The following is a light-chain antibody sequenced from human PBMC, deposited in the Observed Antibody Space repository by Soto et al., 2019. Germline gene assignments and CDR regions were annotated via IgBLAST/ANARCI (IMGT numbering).Light chain of an antibody. V-gene: IGKV3-15*01. J-gene: IGKJ3*01. CDR2: GAS. Sequence: EIVMTQSPATLSVYPGERATLSCRASQSVSSNLAWYQQKPGQAPRLLIYGASTRATGIPDRFSGSGSGTEFTLTISSLQSEDFAVYYCQQYNNWPFTFGPGTKVDIK. CDR3: QQYNNWPFT. CDR1: QSVSSN.